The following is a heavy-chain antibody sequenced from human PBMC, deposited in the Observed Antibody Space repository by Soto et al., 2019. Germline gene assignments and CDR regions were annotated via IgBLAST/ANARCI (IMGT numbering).Heavy chain of an antibody. Sequence: GGSLRLSCAASGFTFSSYAMSWVRQAPGKGLEWVSAISGSGGSTYYADSVKGRFTISRDNSKNTLYLQMNSLRAEDTAVYYCAKFTGYYYGSGSYYSDYWGQGTLVTV. CDR1: GFTFSSYA. D-gene: IGHD3-10*01. CDR3: AKFTGYYYGSGSYYSDY. CDR2: ISGSGGST. V-gene: IGHV3-23*01. J-gene: IGHJ4*02.